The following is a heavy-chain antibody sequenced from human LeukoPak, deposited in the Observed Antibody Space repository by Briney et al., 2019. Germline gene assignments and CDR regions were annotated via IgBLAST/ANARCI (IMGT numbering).Heavy chain of an antibody. CDR2: ISGTSRTI. D-gene: IGHD1-7*01. Sequence: TGGSLRLSCVASGFTFNKYSMNWVRQAPGKWLQWLSYISGTSRTIYYADSVKGRFAISRDNARNSLYLQMSSLRVEDTAVYYCAKRRGLELLYYYYMDVWGKGTTVTVSS. CDR3: AKRRGLELLYYYYMDV. V-gene: IGHV3-48*01. J-gene: IGHJ6*03. CDR1: GFTFNKYS.